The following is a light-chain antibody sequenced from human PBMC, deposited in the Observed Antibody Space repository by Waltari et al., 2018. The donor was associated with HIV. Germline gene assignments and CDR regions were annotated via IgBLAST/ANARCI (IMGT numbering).Light chain of an antibody. CDR3: CSYAGSVTFVV. V-gene: IGLV2-11*01. Sequence: QSALTQPRSVSGSPGQSVTISCTGSSGDVGGSTYVSWYQQHPGKAPKLIIYDVSTRPSGVPARFSGSKSGNTASLTIFGLQAEDEADYYCCSYAGSVTFVVFGGGTKVTVV. J-gene: IGLJ2*01. CDR2: DVS. CDR1: SGDVGGSTY.